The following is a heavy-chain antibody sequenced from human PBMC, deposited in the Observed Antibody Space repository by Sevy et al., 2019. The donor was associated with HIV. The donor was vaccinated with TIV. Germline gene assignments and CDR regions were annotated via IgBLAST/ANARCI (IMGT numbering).Heavy chain of an antibody. CDR3: AKDPQGYYYYYGIDV. CDR2: ISGSGGST. J-gene: IGHJ6*02. CDR1: GFTFSSYA. V-gene: IGHV3-23*01. Sequence: GGSLRLSCAASGFTFSSYAMSWVRQAPGKGLEWVSAISGSGGSTYYADSVKGRFTISRDNSKNTLYLQMNSLRAEDTAVYYCAKDPQGYYYYYGIDVWGQGTTVTVSS.